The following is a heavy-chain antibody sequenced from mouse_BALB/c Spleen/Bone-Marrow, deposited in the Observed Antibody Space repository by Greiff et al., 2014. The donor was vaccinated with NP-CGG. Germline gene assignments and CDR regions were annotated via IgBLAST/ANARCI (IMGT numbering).Heavy chain of an antibody. Sequence: DVMLVESGGGLVKPGGSLKLSCAASGFTFSSYAMSWVRQSPEKRLEWVAEISSGGSYTYYPDTVTGRFTISRVNAKNTLYLEMSSLRSEDTAMYYCARDSSGYFDYWGQGTTLTVSS. V-gene: IGHV5-9-4*01. CDR1: GFTFSSYA. CDR2: ISSGGSYT. D-gene: IGHD3-1*01. CDR3: ARDSSGYFDY. J-gene: IGHJ2*01.